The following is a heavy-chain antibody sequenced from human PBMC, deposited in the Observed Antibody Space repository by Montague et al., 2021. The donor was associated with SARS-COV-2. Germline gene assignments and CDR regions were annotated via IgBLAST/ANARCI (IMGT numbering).Heavy chain of an antibody. D-gene: IGHD2-2*01. J-gene: IGHJ3*02. CDR3: ERGRRPVVVPGAGAAGRAFDI. CDR1: GGSFSNYY. CDR2: VNPSGTT. V-gene: IGHV4-34*01. Sequence: SETLSLTCALSGGSFSNYYWSWIRQPPGNGLEWIGEVNPSGTTISTPSVTRGVTISECTSKNQFYLRLNSVTAAATAVSYCERGRRPVVVPGAGAAGRAFDIWGQGTMVTVSS.